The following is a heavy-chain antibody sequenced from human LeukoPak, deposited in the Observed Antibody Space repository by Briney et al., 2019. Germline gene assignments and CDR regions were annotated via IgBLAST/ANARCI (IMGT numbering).Heavy chain of an antibody. CDR1: GGSISSSSYY. V-gene: IGHV4-39*01. CDR3: ASHRYGDLGDY. CDR2: IYYSGST. J-gene: IGHJ4*02. D-gene: IGHD4-17*01. Sequence: SETLSLTCTVSGGSISSSSYYWGWIRQPPGKGLEWIGSIYYSGSTYYNPSLKSRVTISVDTSKNQFSLKLSSVAAADTAVDYCASHRYGDLGDYWGQGTLVTVSS.